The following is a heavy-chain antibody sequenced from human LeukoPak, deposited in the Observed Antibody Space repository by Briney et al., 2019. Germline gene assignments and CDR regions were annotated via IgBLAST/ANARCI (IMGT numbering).Heavy chain of an antibody. CDR1: GFTFNTYT. V-gene: IGHV3-23*01. J-gene: IGHJ4*02. D-gene: IGHD7-27*01. CDR2: ITDSGDST. Sequence: GGSLRLSCAASGFTFNTYTMTWVRQAPGKGLEWVSSITDSGDSTYYADSVKGRFTISRGNSRDILYLHMSGLRVDDTAIYYCARHPGWGSPSYCDFWGQGTLVAVSS. CDR3: ARHPGWGSPSYCDF.